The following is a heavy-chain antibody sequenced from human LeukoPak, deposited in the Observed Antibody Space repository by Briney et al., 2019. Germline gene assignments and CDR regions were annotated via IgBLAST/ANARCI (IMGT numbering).Heavy chain of an antibody. V-gene: IGHV1-24*01. Sequence: ASVKVSCKVSGYTLTELSMHWVRQAPGKGLEWMGGFDPEDGETIYAQKFQGRVTMTEDTSTDTAYMELSSLRSEDTAVYYCARRGGYCSGGSCYGFHAFDIWGQGTMVTVSS. CDR3: ARRGGYCSGGSCYGFHAFDI. CDR2: FDPEDGET. J-gene: IGHJ3*02. CDR1: GYTLTELS. D-gene: IGHD2-15*01.